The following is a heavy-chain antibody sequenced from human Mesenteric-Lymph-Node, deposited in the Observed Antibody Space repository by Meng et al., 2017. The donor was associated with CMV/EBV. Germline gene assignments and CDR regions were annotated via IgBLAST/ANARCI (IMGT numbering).Heavy chain of an antibody. D-gene: IGHD6-13*01. CDR3: AAVVPAGTTLSFDY. J-gene: IGHJ4*02. V-gene: IGHV1-2*02. CDR2: INPNSGDT. CDR1: GYTFTAYY. Sequence: ASVQVSCKASGYTFTAYYIHWVRQAPGQGLEWMGWINPNSGDTNYAQKFQGRVTITRDTSISTAYMELSSLRSEDTAVYYCAAVVPAGTTLSFDYWGQGTLVTVSS.